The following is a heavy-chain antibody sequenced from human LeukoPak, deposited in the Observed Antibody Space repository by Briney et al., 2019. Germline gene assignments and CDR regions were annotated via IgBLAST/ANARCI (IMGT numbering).Heavy chain of an antibody. D-gene: IGHD3-22*01. CDR2: ISGSGDTT. J-gene: IGHJ3*01. CDR3: AKGTGLGYSDSSGYAFDV. V-gene: IGHV3-23*01. Sequence: GESLRLSCAASGFIFSTYVMTWVRQTPGKGLEWVSAISGSGDTTHYADSVEGRFTISRDNSKRTLFLQMDSLRAEDTAVYYCAKGTGLGYSDSSGYAFDVWGQGTMVTVSS. CDR1: GFIFSTYV.